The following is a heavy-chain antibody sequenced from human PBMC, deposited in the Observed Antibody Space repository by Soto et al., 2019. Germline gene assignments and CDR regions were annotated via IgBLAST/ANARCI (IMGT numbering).Heavy chain of an antibody. Sequence: QVQLVQSGAEVKKPGSSVKVSCKASGGTFSSYAISWVRQAPGQGLEWMGGIIPIFGTANYAQKFQGRVTITADESTSTAYMELSSLRSEDTAVYYCARERIGTMIVVVTSGFDLWGRATLVTVSS. CDR1: GGTFSSYA. CDR2: IIPIFGTA. V-gene: IGHV1-69*12. CDR3: ARERIGTMIVVVTSGFDL. D-gene: IGHD3-22*01. J-gene: IGHJ2*01.